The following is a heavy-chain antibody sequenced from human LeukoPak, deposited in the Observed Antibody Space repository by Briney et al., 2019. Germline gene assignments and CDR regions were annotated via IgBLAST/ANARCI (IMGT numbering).Heavy chain of an antibody. CDR3: ARADGYSQ. CDR1: GGTFSSYD. D-gene: IGHD5-24*01. CDR2: IIPIFGTA. J-gene: IGHJ4*02. Sequence: SVTVSCKASGGTFSSYDRSWVRQAPGKGLEWMGGIIPIFGTANYAQNFQGRVTITTDESTSTAYMELSSLRSEDTAVYYCARADGYSQWGQGTLVTVSS. V-gene: IGHV1-69*05.